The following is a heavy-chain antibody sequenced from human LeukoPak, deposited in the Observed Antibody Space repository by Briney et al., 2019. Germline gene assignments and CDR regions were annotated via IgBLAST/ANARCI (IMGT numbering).Heavy chain of an antibody. J-gene: IGHJ4*02. D-gene: IGHD3-10*01. Sequence: GGSLRLSCAASGFTFSSYSMNWVRQAPGKGLEWVGFIRSKAYGGTTEYAASVKGRFTISRDDSKSIAYLQMNSLKTEDTAVYYCTRLEPVWFGELLPFDYWGQGTLVTVSS. CDR1: GFTFSSYS. CDR3: TRLEPVWFGELLPFDY. CDR2: IRSKAYGGTT. V-gene: IGHV3-49*04.